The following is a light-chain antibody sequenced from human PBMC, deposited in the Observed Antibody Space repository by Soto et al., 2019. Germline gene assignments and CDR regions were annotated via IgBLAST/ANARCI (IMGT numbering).Light chain of an antibody. CDR3: QQYGSSPVT. CDR2: DAY. CDR1: QRLSSNY. J-gene: IGKJ2*01. V-gene: IGKV3D-20*01. Sequence: EIVLTQSPATLSLSPGERATLSCGASQRLSSNYLAWYQQKPGLAPRLLIYDAYNRATGIPDRFSGSGSGTDFTLTISRLETEDFAVYYCQQYGSSPVTFGQGTKLEIK.